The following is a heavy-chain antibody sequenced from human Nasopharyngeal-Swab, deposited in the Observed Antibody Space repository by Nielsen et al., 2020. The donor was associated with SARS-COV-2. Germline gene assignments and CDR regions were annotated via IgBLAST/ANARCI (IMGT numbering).Heavy chain of an antibody. D-gene: IGHD3-16*01. V-gene: IGHV3-48*04. CDR2: ISSSSSTI. Sequence: GGSLRLSCAASGFIFNVYGMNWVRQAPGKGLEWVSYISSSSSTIYYADSVKGRFTISRDNAKNSLYLQMNSLRAEDTAVYYCARVSDYDYVWGSFSVDYYYMDVWGKGTTVTVSS. J-gene: IGHJ6*03. CDR1: GFIFNVYG. CDR3: ARVSDYDYVWGSFSVDYYYMDV.